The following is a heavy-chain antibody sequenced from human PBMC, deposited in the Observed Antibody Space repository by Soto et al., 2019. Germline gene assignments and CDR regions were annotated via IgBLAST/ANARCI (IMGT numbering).Heavy chain of an antibody. CDR2: ISGSGGST. V-gene: IGHV3-23*01. J-gene: IGHJ6*02. CDR1: GFTFSSYG. CDR3: AKLEWLRPAYYYYGIDV. D-gene: IGHD5-12*01. Sequence: GGSLRLSCAASGFTFSSYGMHWVRQAPGKGLEWVSAISGSGGSTYYADSVKGRFTISRDNSKNTLYLQMNSLRAEDMAVYYCAKLEWLRPAYYYYGIDVWGQGTTVTVSS.